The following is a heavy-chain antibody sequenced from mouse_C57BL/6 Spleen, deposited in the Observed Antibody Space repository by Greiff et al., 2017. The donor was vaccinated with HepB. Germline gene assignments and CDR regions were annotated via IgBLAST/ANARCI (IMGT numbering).Heavy chain of an antibody. J-gene: IGHJ1*03. D-gene: IGHD1-1*01. V-gene: IGHV1-80*01. CDR1: GYAFSSYW. Sequence: QVQLQQSGAELVKPGASVKISCKASGYAFSSYWMNWVKQRPGKGLEWIGQIYPGDGDTNYNGKFKGKATLTADKSSSTAYMQLSSLTSEDAAVYFCARAGYYGRGFFDVWGTGTTVTVSS. CDR3: ARAGYYGRGFFDV. CDR2: IYPGDGDT.